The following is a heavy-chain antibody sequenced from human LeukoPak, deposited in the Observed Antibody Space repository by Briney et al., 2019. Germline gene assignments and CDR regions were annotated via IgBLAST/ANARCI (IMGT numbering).Heavy chain of an antibody. CDR1: GFTFSSYA. D-gene: IGHD4-17*01. CDR2: ISKDGSNK. J-gene: IGHJ4*02. CDR3: AKDNGPTLWDYFDY. Sequence: PGGSLRLSCAASGFTFSSYAMHWVRQAPGKGLEWVAVISKDGSNKYYADSVKGRFTISRDNPKNTLYLQMNSLRAEDTALYYCAKDNGPTLWDYFDYWGQGTLVTVSS. V-gene: IGHV3-30*18.